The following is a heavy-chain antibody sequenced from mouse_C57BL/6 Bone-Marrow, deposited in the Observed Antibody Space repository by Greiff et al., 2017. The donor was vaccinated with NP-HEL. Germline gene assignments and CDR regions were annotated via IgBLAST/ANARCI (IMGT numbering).Heavy chain of an antibody. V-gene: IGHV1-50*01. Sequence: QVQLQQPGAELVKPGASVKLSCKASGYTFTSYWMQWVKQRPGQGLEWIGEIDPSDSYTNYNQKFMGKATLTVDTSSSTAYMQHSSLTSVDSAVSYGERCAYDGYGRSYWGRGTTLTVSS. D-gene: IGHD2-9*01. J-gene: IGHJ2*01. CDR2: IDPSDSYT. CDR1: GYTFTSYW. CDR3: ERCAYDGYGRSY.